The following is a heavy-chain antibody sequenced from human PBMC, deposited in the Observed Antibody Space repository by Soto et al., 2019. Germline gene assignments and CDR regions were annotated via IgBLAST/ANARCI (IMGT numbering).Heavy chain of an antibody. CDR3: AKNGQPPYNYYGMDV. CDR2: ISGYNGDT. Sequence: QGQLVQSGGEAKKPGASVKVSCKASGYTFTRYGISWVRQAPGQGLEWMGWISGYNGDTNYAQKFQGRVTMTIATSTSTAYMEMRTLTSDDTAVYYCAKNGQPPYNYYGMDVWGQGTTVTVSS. CDR1: GYTFTRYG. D-gene: IGHD2-8*01. V-gene: IGHV1-18*01. J-gene: IGHJ6*02.